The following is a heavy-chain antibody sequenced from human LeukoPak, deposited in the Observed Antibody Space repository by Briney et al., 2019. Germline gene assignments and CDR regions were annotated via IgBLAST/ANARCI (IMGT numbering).Heavy chain of an antibody. D-gene: IGHD6-13*01. CDR1: GFTFSSYA. Sequence: GGSLRLSCAASGFTFSSYAMHWVRQAPGKGLEWVAVISYDGSNKYYADSVKGRFTISRDNSKNTLYLQMNSLRAEDTAVYYCARDSSSWQQLDYWGQGTLVTVSS. CDR2: ISYDGSNK. V-gene: IGHV3-30*04. CDR3: ARDSSSWQQLDY. J-gene: IGHJ4*02.